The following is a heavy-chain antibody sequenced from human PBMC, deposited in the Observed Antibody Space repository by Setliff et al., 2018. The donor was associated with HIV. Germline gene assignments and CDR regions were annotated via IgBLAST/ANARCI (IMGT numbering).Heavy chain of an antibody. D-gene: IGHD3-9*01. J-gene: IGHJ4*02. V-gene: IGHV1-3*01. CDR3: ARDPSISNPYYDILTGPGVY. CDR1: GYTLSTYA. Sequence: ASVKVSCKASGYTLSTYALYWVRQAPGQRLEWMGWINSDNGNTKFSQKFQGRLTITADTTASTAYMVLSSLTSEDTAVYYCARDPSISNPYYDILTGPGVYWGQGTLVTVSS. CDR2: INSDNGNT.